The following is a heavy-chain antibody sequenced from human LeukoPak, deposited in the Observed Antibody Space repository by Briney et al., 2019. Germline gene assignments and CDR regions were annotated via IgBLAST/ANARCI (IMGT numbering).Heavy chain of an antibody. CDR2: IYYSGST. D-gene: IGHD3-10*01. J-gene: IGHJ5*02. CDR3: ARHRYYGSGNIWFDP. Sequence: SETLSLTCTVSGGSINSSSYYWGWIRQPPGKGLEWIGSIYYSGSTYYNPSLKSRVTISVDTSKNQFSLKLSSVTAADTAVYYCARHRYYGSGNIWFDPWGQGTLVTVSS. V-gene: IGHV4-39*01. CDR1: GGSINSSSYY.